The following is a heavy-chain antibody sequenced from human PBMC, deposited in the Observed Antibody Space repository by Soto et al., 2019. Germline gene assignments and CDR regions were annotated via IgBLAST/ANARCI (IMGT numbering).Heavy chain of an antibody. CDR1: GGSISSGDYY. CDR2: IYYSGST. Sequence: SETLSLTCTVSGGSISSGDYYWSWIRQPPGKGLEWIGYIYYSGSTYYNPSLKSRVTISVDTSKNQFSLKLSSVTAADTAVYYCARMSRLPTSRPIFDYWGQGTLVTVSS. V-gene: IGHV4-30-4*01. J-gene: IGHJ4*02. D-gene: IGHD5-12*01. CDR3: ARMSRLPTSRPIFDY.